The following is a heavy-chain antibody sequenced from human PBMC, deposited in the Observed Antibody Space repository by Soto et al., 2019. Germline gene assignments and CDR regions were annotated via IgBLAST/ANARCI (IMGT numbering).Heavy chain of an antibody. CDR3: ARDQGAAAVYEGFDY. V-gene: IGHV3-21*01. Sequence: EVQLVESGGGLVKPGGSLRLSCAASGFTFSSYSMNWVRQAPGKGLEWVSSISSSSSYIYYADSVKGRFTISRDNAKNSLYLQMNSLRAEDTAVYYCARDQGAAAVYEGFDYWGQETLVTVSS. J-gene: IGHJ4*02. D-gene: IGHD6-13*01. CDR2: ISSSSSYI. CDR1: GFTFSSYS.